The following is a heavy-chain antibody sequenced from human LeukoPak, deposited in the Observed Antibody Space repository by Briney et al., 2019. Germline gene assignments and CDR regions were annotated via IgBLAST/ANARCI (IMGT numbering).Heavy chain of an antibody. V-gene: IGHV4-59*01. D-gene: IGHD3-22*01. Sequence: PSETLSLTCAVSGASIRTYYWSWVRQPPGKGLEWIGYIYYSGNTNYNPSLKSRVTISEDTSKNQLSLKLNSVTAADTAVYYCARVQDMGGYFLIDYRGQGTLVTVSS. J-gene: IGHJ4*02. CDR2: IYYSGNT. CDR1: GASIRTYY. CDR3: ARVQDMGGYFLIDY.